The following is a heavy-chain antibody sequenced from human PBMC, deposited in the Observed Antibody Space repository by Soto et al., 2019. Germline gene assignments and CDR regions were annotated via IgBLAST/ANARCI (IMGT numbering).Heavy chain of an antibody. Sequence: QVQLVQSGAEVKKPGASVKVSCKASGYTFTGHYIHWVRQAPEQGPEWMGEIGPESGATRYAQKFQGRGTITMDMSITTVYMEMSNLSPDDTAVYYCGRGRSGQIVVFYWGQGTPVTVSS. CDR3: GRGRSGQIVVFY. D-gene: IGHD5-12*01. J-gene: IGHJ4*02. CDR1: GYTFTGHY. V-gene: IGHV1-2*02. CDR2: IGPESGAT.